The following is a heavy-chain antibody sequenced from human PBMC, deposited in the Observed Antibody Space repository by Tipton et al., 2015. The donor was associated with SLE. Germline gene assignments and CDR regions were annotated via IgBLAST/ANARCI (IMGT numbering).Heavy chain of an antibody. J-gene: IGHJ6*02. D-gene: IGHD6-13*01. CDR2: IYTSGST. CDR3: ARTIGSWPNYYYYGMDV. V-gene: IGHV4-4*07. Sequence: LRLSCTVSGGSISSYYWSWIRQPAGKGLEWIGRIYTSGSTNYNPSLKSRVTMSVDTSKNQFSLKLSSVTAADTAVYYCARTIGSWPNYYYYGMDVWGQGTTVTVSS. CDR1: GGSISSYY.